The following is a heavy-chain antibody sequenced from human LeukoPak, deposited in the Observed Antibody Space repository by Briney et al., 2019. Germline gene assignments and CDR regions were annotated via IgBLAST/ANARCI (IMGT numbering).Heavy chain of an antibody. J-gene: IGHJ6*02. Sequence: GGSLRLSCAASGFTFSSSGMHWVRQAPGKGLEWVAVISYDGSNKYYADSVKGRFTISRDNSKNTLYLQMNSLRAGDTAVYYCAKGLGSWYGGGHYYGMDVWGQGTTVTVSS. CDR3: AKGLGSWYGGGHYYGMDV. CDR1: GFTFSSSG. D-gene: IGHD6-13*01. V-gene: IGHV3-30*18. CDR2: ISYDGSNK.